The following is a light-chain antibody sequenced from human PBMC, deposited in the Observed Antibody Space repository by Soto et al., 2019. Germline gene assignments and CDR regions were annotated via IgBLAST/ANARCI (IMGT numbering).Light chain of an antibody. CDR1: SSDVGGYNY. CDR3: RSSTGSSTLV. Sequence: QSALTQPASVSGSPGQSITISCTGTSSDVGGYNYVSWYQQHPGKAPKLMIYEVSNRPSGVSNRFSGSKSGNTASLTISGLPAEDEADYYSRSSTGSSTLVFGGGTKLTVL. V-gene: IGLV2-14*01. CDR2: EVS. J-gene: IGLJ3*02.